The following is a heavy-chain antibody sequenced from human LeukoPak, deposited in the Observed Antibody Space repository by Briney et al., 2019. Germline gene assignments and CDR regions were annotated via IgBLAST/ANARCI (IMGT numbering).Heavy chain of an antibody. CDR1: GGSIDSFY. CDR3: ARGYSSSWYREFFNH. V-gene: IGHV4-4*07. CDR2: IYTSGST. D-gene: IGHD6-13*01. J-gene: IGHJ4*02. Sequence: SETLSLTCTASGGSIDSFYWSWIRQSAGKGLEWIGRIYTSGSTNYNPSLMSRVSMSIDTSKKQFSLRLSSVTAADTAVYYCARGYSSSWYREFFNHWGQGTLVTVSS.